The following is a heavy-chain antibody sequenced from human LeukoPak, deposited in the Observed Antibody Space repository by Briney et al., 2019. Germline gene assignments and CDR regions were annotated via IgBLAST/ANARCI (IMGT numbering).Heavy chain of an antibody. CDR1: GYTFTSYD. D-gene: IGHD6-13*01. V-gene: IGHV1-8*03. CDR3: AGKTPIAAAGTGGYYYYYYYMDV. Sequence: ATVKVSCKASGYTFTSYDINWVRQATGQGLDWMGWTNPNSGNTGYAQKFQGRVTITRNTSISTAYMELSSLRSEATAVYYCAGKTPIAAAGTGGYYYYYYYMDVWGKGTTVTVSS. J-gene: IGHJ6*03. CDR2: TNPNSGNT.